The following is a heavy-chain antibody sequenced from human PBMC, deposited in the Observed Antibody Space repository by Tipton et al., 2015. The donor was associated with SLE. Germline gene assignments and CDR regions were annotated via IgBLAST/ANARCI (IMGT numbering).Heavy chain of an antibody. Sequence: TLSLTCAVSGASINSYNWWTWVRQPPGKGLEWIGEIYHSGSTNYSPSLKSRITISLDKSENQFSLKLSSLTAADTAVYYCARGILEWPEYWDQGTLLTVSS. V-gene: IGHV4-4*02. D-gene: IGHD3-3*01. CDR3: ARGILEWPEY. J-gene: IGHJ4*02. CDR2: IYHSGST. CDR1: GASINSYNW.